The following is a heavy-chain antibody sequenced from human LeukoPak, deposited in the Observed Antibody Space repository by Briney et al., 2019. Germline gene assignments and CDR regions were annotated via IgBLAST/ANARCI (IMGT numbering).Heavy chain of an antibody. CDR2: IYHSGST. D-gene: IGHD6-13*01. CDR1: GYSISSGYY. V-gene: IGHV4-38-2*01. J-gene: IGHJ3*02. Sequence: PSETLSLTCVVSGYSISSGYYWAWIRQPPGKGLELIGSIYHSGSTNYNPSLKSRVTISVDTSKNQFSLNLNSVTAADTAVYYCARVHRYSGDAFDIWGQGIMVTVSS. CDR3: ARVHRYSGDAFDI.